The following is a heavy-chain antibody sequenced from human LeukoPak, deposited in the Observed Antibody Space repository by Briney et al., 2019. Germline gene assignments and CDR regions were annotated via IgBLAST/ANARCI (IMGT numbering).Heavy chain of an antibody. CDR2: MNPNSGNT. J-gene: IGHJ4*02. D-gene: IGHD6-19*01. V-gene: IGHV1-8*01. CDR1: GHTFTSYD. Sequence: ASVKVSCKASGHTFTSYDINWVRQATXXGLXXMGWMNPNSGNTGYARKFQGRVTMTRNTSISTAYMELSSLRSEDTAVYCCARLGVAGPFDYWGQGTLVTVSS. CDR3: ARLGVAGPFDY.